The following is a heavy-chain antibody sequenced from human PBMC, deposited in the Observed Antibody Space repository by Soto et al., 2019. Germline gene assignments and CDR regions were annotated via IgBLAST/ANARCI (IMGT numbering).Heavy chain of an antibody. Sequence: SETLSLTCTVSGGSISSYYWSWIRQPPGKGLEWIGYIYYSGSTNYNPSLKSRVTISVDTSKNQFSLKLSSVTAADTAVYYCARGLMTTVTTFGYWGQGTLVTVSS. D-gene: IGHD4-17*01. CDR1: GGSISSYY. J-gene: IGHJ4*02. CDR2: IYYSGST. CDR3: ARGLMTTVTTFGY. V-gene: IGHV4-59*01.